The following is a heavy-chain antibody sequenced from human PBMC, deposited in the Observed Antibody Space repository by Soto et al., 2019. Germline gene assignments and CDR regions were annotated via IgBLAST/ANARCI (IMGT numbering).Heavy chain of an antibody. V-gene: IGHV1-69*13. Sequence: ASVKVSCKASGGTFSSYAISWVRQAPGQGLEWMGGIIPIFGTANYAQKFQGRVTITADESTSTAYMELSSLRSEDTAVYYCAKPSSCSSTSCYGYYYYYGMDVWGQGTTVTVSS. D-gene: IGHD2-2*01. CDR2: IIPIFGTA. CDR3: AKPSSCSSTSCYGYYYYYGMDV. CDR1: GGTFSSYA. J-gene: IGHJ6*02.